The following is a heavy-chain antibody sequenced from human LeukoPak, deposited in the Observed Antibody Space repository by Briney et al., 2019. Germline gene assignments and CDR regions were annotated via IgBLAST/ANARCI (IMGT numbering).Heavy chain of an antibody. J-gene: IGHJ4*02. CDR2: ISSSSSYL. D-gene: IGHD1-1*01. CDR3: ARYGPRVGERRPYYFDY. V-gene: IGHV3-21*01. CDR1: GFTFSSYS. Sequence: GGSLRLSCAASGFTFSSYSMNWVRQAPGKGLEWVSSISSSSSYLYYADSVKGRFTISRDNAKNSLYLQMNSLRAEDTAVYYCARYGPRVGERRPYYFDYWGQGTLVTVSS.